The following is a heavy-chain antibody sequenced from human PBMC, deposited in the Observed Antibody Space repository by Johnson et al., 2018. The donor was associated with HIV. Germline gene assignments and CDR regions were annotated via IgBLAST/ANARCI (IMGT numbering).Heavy chain of an antibody. D-gene: IGHD4-17*01. Sequence: VQLVESGGGLVQPGRSLRLSCTASGFTFSSYAMHWVRQAPGKGLEWVANIKQDGSEKYYVESVKGRFTISRDNAKNSLYLQMNSLRAEDTAVYYCASHRDVAPGEGVAFDIWGQGTMVTVSS. CDR3: ASHRDVAPGEGVAFDI. CDR1: GFTFSSYA. CDR2: IKQDGSEK. J-gene: IGHJ3*02. V-gene: IGHV3-7*01.